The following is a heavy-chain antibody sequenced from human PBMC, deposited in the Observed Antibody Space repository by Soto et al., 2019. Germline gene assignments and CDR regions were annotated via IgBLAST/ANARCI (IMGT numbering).Heavy chain of an antibody. J-gene: IGHJ5*02. Sequence: ASVKVSCKASGYTFTGYYMHWVRQAPGQGLEWMGWINANSGGTNYAQKLQGRVTMTRDTSTSTAYMELRSLRSDDTAVYYCARDLPYYYDSSGYYGGYNWFDPWGQGTLVTVSS. V-gene: IGHV1-2*02. CDR3: ARDLPYYYDSSGYYGGYNWFDP. D-gene: IGHD3-22*01. CDR1: GYTFTGYY. CDR2: INANSGGT.